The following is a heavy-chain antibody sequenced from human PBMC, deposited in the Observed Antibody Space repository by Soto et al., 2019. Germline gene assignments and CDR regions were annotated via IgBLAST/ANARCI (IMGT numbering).Heavy chain of an antibody. CDR2: IYYSGGT. CDR1: GGSISSSSYY. Sequence: PSETLSLTCTVSGGSISSSSYYWGWIRQPPGKGLEWIGSIYYSGGTYYNPSLKSRVTISVDTSKNQFSLKLSSVTAADTAVYYCARNDYGDYDDYYYYGMDVWGQGTTVTVSS. D-gene: IGHD4-17*01. J-gene: IGHJ6*02. V-gene: IGHV4-39*01. CDR3: ARNDYGDYDDYYYYGMDV.